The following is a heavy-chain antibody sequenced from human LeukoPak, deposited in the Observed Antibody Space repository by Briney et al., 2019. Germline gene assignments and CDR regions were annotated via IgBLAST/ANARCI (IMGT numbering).Heavy chain of an antibody. Sequence: SETLSLTCTVSGGSISSYYWSWIRQPPGKGLEWIGYIYYSGSTNYNPSLKSRVTISVDTSKNQFSLKLSSVTAADTAVYYCASSLRYFDWSPINWGQGTLVTVSS. CDR2: IYYSGST. CDR3: ASSLRYFDWSPIN. CDR1: GGSISSYY. J-gene: IGHJ4*02. D-gene: IGHD3-9*01. V-gene: IGHV4-59*12.